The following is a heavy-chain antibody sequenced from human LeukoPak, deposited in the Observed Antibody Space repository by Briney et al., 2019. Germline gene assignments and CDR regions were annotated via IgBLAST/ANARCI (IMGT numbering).Heavy chain of an antibody. CDR1: GGPISSYY. J-gene: IGHJ4*02. Sequence: SETLSLTCSVSGGPISSYYWSWIRQPPGKGLEWIGYMYYSGSTNYNPSLKSRVTISVDTSKNQLSLRLRSVTAADTAVYYWARGYGSGSYYNEWGQGTLVTVSS. CDR2: MYYSGST. D-gene: IGHD3-10*01. CDR3: ARGYGSGSYYNE. V-gene: IGHV4-59*01.